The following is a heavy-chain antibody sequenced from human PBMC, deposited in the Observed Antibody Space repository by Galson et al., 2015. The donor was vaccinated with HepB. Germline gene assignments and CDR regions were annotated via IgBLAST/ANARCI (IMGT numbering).Heavy chain of an antibody. Sequence: SLRLSCAASGFAFSTYSMNWVRQAPGKGLEWVSSISSRSSHIYYAESVKGRFTISRDNAKNSLYLQVNSLRAEDTAAYYCARADSDISGYSVIYAFDMWGQGTMVTVSS. CDR1: GFAFSTYS. CDR3: ARADSDISGYSVIYAFDM. CDR2: ISSRSSHI. J-gene: IGHJ3*02. D-gene: IGHD3-22*01. V-gene: IGHV3-21*01.